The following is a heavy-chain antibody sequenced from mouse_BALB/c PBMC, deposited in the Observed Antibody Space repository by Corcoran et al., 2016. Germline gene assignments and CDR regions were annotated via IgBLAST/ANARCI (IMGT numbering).Heavy chain of an antibody. CDR2: IYPYNDDT. Sequence: EVQLQQSGPDLVKPGASVKMSYKASGYTFTNYVIHWVKQKPGQGLEWIGYIYPYNDDTKYSEKFKGKATLTSDKSSSTAYMELSSLTSEDSAVYYCAREVPGGNPFDYWGQGTALTVSS. J-gene: IGHJ2*01. CDR3: AREVPGGNPFDY. V-gene: IGHV1S136*01. CDR1: GYTFTNYV. D-gene: IGHD2-1*01.